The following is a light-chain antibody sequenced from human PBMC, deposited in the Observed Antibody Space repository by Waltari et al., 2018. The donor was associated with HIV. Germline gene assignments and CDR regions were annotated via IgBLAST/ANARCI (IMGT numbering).Light chain of an antibody. Sequence: SSELTQDPAVSVALGQTVRITCQGDSLRSYYATWYQQKPGQAPVLVISGENNRPSERPDRFSGASSGNTASLTITGAQAEDAADYYCNSRDSSGNHLVFGTGTKVTVL. CDR3: NSRDSSGNHLV. CDR2: GEN. CDR1: SLRSYY. V-gene: IGLV3-19*01. J-gene: IGLJ1*01.